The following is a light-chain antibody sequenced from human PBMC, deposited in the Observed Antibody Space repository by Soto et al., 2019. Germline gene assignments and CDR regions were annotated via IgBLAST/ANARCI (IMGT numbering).Light chain of an antibody. CDR1: QTFSNSF. V-gene: IGKV3-20*01. CDR3: QQCGSSST. Sequence: EFVLTQSPGTLSLSPGERATLSFRASQTFSNSFLSWFQQIPGQAPRLLIYGASMRATGIPDRFSGSGSGTDFTLTISRLEPEDFAVYYCQQCGSSSTFGQGTRLEI. J-gene: IGKJ5*01. CDR2: GAS.